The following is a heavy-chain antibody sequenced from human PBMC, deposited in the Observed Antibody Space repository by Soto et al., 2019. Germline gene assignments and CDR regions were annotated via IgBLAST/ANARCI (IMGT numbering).Heavy chain of an antibody. V-gene: IGHV3-23*01. J-gene: IGHJ3*02. CDR1: GFTFSSYA. Sequence: EVQLLESGGGLVQPGGSLRLSCAASGFTFSSYAMSWVRQAPGKGLEWVSAISGSGGSTYYADSGKGRFTISRDNSKNALDLQMNRLRAENTAVNYCAKDDRRITSSACDIWCQGTMVTVSS. CDR3: AKDDRRITSSACDI. CDR2: ISGSGGST. D-gene: IGHD3-3*01.